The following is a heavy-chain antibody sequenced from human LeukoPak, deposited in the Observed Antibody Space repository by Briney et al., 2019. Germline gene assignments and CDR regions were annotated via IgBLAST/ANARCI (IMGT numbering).Heavy chain of an antibody. Sequence: GGSLRLSCAASGFTFSSHAMSWVRQAPGRGLEWVSTISGSGGSTYYADSVKGRFTISRDNSKNTLYLQVNSLRAEDTAVYYCAKVNDLGDFDYWGQGTLVTVSS. CDR3: AKVNDLGDFDY. CDR2: ISGSGGST. V-gene: IGHV3-23*01. J-gene: IGHJ4*02. D-gene: IGHD1-1*01. CDR1: GFTFSSHA.